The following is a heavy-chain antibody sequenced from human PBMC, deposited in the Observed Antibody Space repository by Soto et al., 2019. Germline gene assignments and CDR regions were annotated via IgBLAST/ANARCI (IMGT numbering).Heavy chain of an antibody. D-gene: IGHD5-18*01. V-gene: IGHV1-3*01. CDR3: ARHPKITAMVPRNFAY. Sequence: ASVKVSCKASGYTFTTYVMHWVRQAPGQRLEWMGWINAGNDNTKYSQKFQGRVTITRDTSASTVYMELSSLRSGDTAVYFCARHPKITAMVPRNFAYWGQGTRVTVSS. CDR2: INAGNDNT. CDR1: GYTFTTYV. J-gene: IGHJ4*02.